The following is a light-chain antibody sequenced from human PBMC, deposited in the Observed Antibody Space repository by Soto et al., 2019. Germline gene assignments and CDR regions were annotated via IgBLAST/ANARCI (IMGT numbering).Light chain of an antibody. V-gene: IGLV2-14*01. Sequence: QSVLTQPASVSGSPGQSVTISCTGPRSDIGDSNFSSWYQRSPGKAPRLLIYEVNNRPSGVSKRFSGSKAGNTASLTISGLLDDDEADYFCASFRSGTILVFGSGTKVTVL. J-gene: IGLJ1*01. CDR3: ASFRSGTILV. CDR2: EVN. CDR1: RSDIGDSNF.